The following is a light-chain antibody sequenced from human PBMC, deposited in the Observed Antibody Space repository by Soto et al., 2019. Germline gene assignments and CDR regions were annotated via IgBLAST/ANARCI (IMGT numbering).Light chain of an antibody. Sequence: DIQMTQSPSSVSASVGDRIIITCRTSQSVSNYLTWYQHKPGKAPKLLIYSATVLQSGVPSRFSGSGSGTDFTLTISRLQPEDSATYYCQQTYTIPWTFGQGTKVDIK. CDR3: QQTYTIPWT. J-gene: IGKJ1*01. CDR2: SAT. CDR1: QSVSNY. V-gene: IGKV1-39*01.